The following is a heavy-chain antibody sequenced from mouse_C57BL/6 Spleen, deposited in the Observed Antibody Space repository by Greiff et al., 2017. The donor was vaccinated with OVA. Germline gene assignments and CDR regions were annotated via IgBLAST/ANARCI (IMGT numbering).Heavy chain of an antibody. J-gene: IGHJ4*01. CDR1: GYTFTSYW. CDR3: ARRGYYYGSSTYDAMDY. CDR2: IDPSDSYT. Sequence: QVQLQQPGAELVKPGASVKLSCKASGYTFTSYWMQWVKQRPGQGLEWIGEIDPSDSYTNYNQKFKGKATLTVDTSSSTAYMQLSSLTSEDSAVYDCARRGYYYGSSTYDAMDYWGQGTSVTVSS. V-gene: IGHV1-50*01. D-gene: IGHD1-1*01.